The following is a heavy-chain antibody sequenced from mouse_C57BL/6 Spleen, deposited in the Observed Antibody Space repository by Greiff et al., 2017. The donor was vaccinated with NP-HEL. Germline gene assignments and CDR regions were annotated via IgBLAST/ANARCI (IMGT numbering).Heavy chain of an antibody. V-gene: IGHV3-6*01. D-gene: IGHD2-4*01. Sequence: EVQLVESGPGLVKPSQSLSLTCSVTGYSITSGYYWNWIRQFPGNKLEWMGYISYDGSNNYNPSLKNRISITRDTSKNQFFLKLNSVTTEDTATYYWARALGDYYDYDDAMDYWGQGTSVTVSS. CDR1: GYSITSGYY. J-gene: IGHJ4*01. CDR2: ISYDGSN. CDR3: ARALGDYYDYDDAMDY.